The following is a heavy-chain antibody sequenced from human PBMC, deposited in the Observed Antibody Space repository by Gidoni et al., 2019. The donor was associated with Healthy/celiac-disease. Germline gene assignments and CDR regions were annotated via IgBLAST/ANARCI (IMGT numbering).Heavy chain of an antibody. D-gene: IGHD6-13*01. Sequence: QVQLVESGGGVVQPGRSLRLSCAASGFTFRSYGMHWVRQAPGKGLEWVAVISYDGSNKYYADSVKGRFTISRDNSKNTLYLQMNSLRAEDTAVYYCAKARRHHSSSWYGGWFDPWGQGTLVTVSS. CDR2: ISYDGSNK. CDR1: GFTFRSYG. CDR3: AKARRHHSSSWYGGWFDP. J-gene: IGHJ5*02. V-gene: IGHV3-30*18.